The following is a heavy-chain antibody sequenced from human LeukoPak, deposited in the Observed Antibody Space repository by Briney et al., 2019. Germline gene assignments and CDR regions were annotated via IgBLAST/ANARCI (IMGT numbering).Heavy chain of an antibody. CDR2: INPGGSSI. V-gene: IGHV3-74*01. CDR1: GFTFSSYW. Sequence: GRSLRLSCAASGFTFSSYWMHWVRQVPGKGLVWVARINPGGSSITYADSVKGRFTISRDNAKNSLYLQMNSLRDEDTAVYYCARTPPTAGLTTIGVGSDYWGQGTLVTVSS. J-gene: IGHJ4*02. CDR3: ARTPPTAGLTTIGVGSDY. D-gene: IGHD4-11*01.